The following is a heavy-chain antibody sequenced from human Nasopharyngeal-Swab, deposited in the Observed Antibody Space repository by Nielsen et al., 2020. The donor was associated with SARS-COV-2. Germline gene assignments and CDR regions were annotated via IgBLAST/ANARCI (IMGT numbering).Heavy chain of an antibody. J-gene: IGHJ5*01. Sequence: GGSLRLSCAASGFTFENYAMAWVRQAPGKGLEWVSSISGSGRASYYAESVQGRLTISRDNSKNTLYLEIRSLRGGDTALYYCAKATYRFCFDSWGQGTLVTVSS. V-gene: IGHV3-23*01. D-gene: IGHD4-11*01. CDR1: GFTFENYA. CDR3: AKATYRFCFDS. CDR2: ISGSGRAS.